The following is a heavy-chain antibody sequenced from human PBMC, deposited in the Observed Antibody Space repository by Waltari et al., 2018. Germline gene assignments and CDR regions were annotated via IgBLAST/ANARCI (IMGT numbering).Heavy chain of an antibody. CDR1: GYTFTGYY. Sequence: QVQLVQSGAAVKKPGASVQVSCKASGYTFTGYYKPLVRTAPGQGLGWMGRINPNSGSTNYAQKFQGRVTMTRDTSISTAYMELSRLRSDDTAVYYCARAVVIAATPPGYWGQGTLVTVSS. CDR3: ARAVVIAATPPGY. D-gene: IGHD2-15*01. V-gene: IGHV1-2*06. J-gene: IGHJ4*02. CDR2: INPNSGST.